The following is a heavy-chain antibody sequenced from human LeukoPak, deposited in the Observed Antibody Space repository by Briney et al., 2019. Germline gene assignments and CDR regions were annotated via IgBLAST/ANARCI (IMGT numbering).Heavy chain of an antibody. Sequence: PGGSLRLSCAASGFTFSSYGMHWVRQAPGKGLEWVAVISYDGSNKYYADSVKGRFTISRDNSMNTLYLQMNSLRAEDTAVYYCAKSNMPRYYYYYGMDVWGQGTTVTVSS. CDR2: ISYDGSNK. CDR3: AKSNMPRYYYYYGMDV. V-gene: IGHV3-30*18. J-gene: IGHJ6*02. D-gene: IGHD2-2*01. CDR1: GFTFSSYG.